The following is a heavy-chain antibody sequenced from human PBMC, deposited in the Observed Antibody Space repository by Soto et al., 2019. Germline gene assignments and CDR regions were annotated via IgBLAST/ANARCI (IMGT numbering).Heavy chain of an antibody. V-gene: IGHV1-3*01. D-gene: IGHD3-22*01. J-gene: IGHJ4*02. Sequence: QVQLVQSGAEVRKTGASVKVSCGPSGYTFSSYAMHWVRQAPGQRLEWRGWINAGNNSTKYSQKFQGRVTISRDTSASTAYMELSSLRSEDTAVYYCARDPYYHDSSGYYDGYYFDYWGQGTLVTVSS. CDR2: INAGNNST. CDR3: ARDPYYHDSSGYYDGYYFDY. CDR1: GYTFSSYA.